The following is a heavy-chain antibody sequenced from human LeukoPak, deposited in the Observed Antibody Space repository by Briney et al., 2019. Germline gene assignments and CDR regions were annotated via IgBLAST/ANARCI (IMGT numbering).Heavy chain of an antibody. D-gene: IGHD3-10*01. CDR2: ISGSGGST. CDR1: GFTFSSYS. CDR3: ANGGGYYGSGSYYDY. J-gene: IGHJ4*02. Sequence: GGSLRLSCAASGFTFSSYSMNWVRQAPGKGLEWVSAISGSGGSTYYADSVKGRFTISRDNSKNTLYLQMNSLRAEDTAVYYCANGGGYYGSGSYYDYWGQGTLVTVSS. V-gene: IGHV3-23*01.